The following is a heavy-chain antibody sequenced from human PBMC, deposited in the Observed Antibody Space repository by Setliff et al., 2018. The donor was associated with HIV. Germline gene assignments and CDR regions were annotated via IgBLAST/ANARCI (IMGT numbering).Heavy chain of an antibody. Sequence: SETLSLTCSVSGYSVNSDYNWAWIRQPPGKGLESPGRGLEWIGHVYRSGSTYYNPSLRGRVTMSIDTSKNQFSLQLTSVTAADTAVYFCARSSQYGNLNWIDPWGQGTLVTVSS. CDR1: GYSVNSDYN. V-gene: IGHV4-38-2*01. CDR3: ARSSQYGNLNWIDP. J-gene: IGHJ5*02. CDR2: VYRSGST. D-gene: IGHD6-6*01.